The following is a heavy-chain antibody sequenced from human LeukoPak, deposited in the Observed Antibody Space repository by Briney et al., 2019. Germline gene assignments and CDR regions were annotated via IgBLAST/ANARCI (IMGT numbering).Heavy chain of an antibody. CDR3: ARGGDGDILTGLVFDY. D-gene: IGHD3-9*01. CDR1: GYRVTSYG. V-gene: IGHV1-18*01. CDR2: ISAYNGNT. J-gene: IGHJ4*02. Sequence: GASVKVSCKASGYRVTSYGISWVRQAPGQGREWMGWISAYNGNTNYAQKLQGRVTMTTDTSTSTAYMELRSLRSDDTAVYYCARGGDGDILTGLVFDYSGQGALVTVSS.